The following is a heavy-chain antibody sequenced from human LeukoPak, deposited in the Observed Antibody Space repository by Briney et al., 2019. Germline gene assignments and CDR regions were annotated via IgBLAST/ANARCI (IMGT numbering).Heavy chain of an antibody. CDR2: IIPIFGTA. D-gene: IGHD2-2*01. V-gene: IGHV1-69*06. CDR3: ASAVPAATWFDP. CDR1: GGTFSSYA. Sequence: SVKVSCKASGGTFSSYAISWVRQAPGQGLERMGGIIPIFGTANYAQKFQGRVTITADKSTSTAYMELSSLRSEDTAVYYCASAVPAATWFDPWGQGTLVTVSS. J-gene: IGHJ5*02.